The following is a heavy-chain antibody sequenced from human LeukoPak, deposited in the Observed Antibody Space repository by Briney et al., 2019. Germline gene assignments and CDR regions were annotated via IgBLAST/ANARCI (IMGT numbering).Heavy chain of an antibody. CDR1: GFTFSSYA. CDR2: ISGSGGST. D-gene: IGHD6-13*01. Sequence: GGSLRLSCAASGFTFSSYAMSWVRQAPGKGLEWVSSISGSGGSTYYADSVKGRFTISRDNSKNMLFLQMNSLRAEDTAVYHCAKVPSSSWYKGIDYWGQGALVTVSS. V-gene: IGHV3-23*01. J-gene: IGHJ4*02. CDR3: AKVPSSSWYKGIDY.